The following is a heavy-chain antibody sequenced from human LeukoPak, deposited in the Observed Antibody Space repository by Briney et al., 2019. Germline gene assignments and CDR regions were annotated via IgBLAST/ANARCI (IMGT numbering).Heavy chain of an antibody. CDR2: IKEDGSEK. Sequence: GGSLRLSCAASGFMFSGYWMNWVRQAPGKGLEWVANIKEDGSEKYYVDSVKGRFTISRDNSKNALYLQMNSLRAEDTAVYYCARDPWTYYYDSSGYYNFDYWGQGTLVTVSS. J-gene: IGHJ4*02. V-gene: IGHV3-7*01. CDR1: GFMFSGYW. CDR3: ARDPWTYYYDSSGYYNFDY. D-gene: IGHD3-22*01.